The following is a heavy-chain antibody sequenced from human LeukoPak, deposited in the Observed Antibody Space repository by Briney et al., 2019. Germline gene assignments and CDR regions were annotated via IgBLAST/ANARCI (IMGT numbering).Heavy chain of an antibody. CDR3: ARDRAGNDAFDI. D-gene: IGHD1-1*01. Sequence: GGSLRLSCAASRFTFSNYNMNWVRQAPGKGLEWVSSISSRSSYIFYADAVKGRFTISRDNAKKSLYLQMNSLRAEDTAVYYCARDRAGNDAFDIWGQGTMVTVSS. CDR2: ISSRSSYI. J-gene: IGHJ3*02. CDR1: RFTFSNYN. V-gene: IGHV3-21*01.